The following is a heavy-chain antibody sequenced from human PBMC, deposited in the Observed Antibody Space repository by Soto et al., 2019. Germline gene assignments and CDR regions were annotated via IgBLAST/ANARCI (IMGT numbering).Heavy chain of an antibody. CDR3: ARGEYDILTGYPLLDYYYYYGMDV. Sequence: QVQLVQSGAEVKKPGSSVKVSCKASGGTFSSYAISWVRQAPGQGLEWMGGIIPIFGTANYAQKFQGRVTITADESTSTAYMELSSLRSEDTAVYYCARGEYDILTGYPLLDYYYYYGMDVWGQGTTVTVSS. D-gene: IGHD3-9*01. V-gene: IGHV1-69*01. J-gene: IGHJ6*02. CDR1: GGTFSSYA. CDR2: IIPIFGTA.